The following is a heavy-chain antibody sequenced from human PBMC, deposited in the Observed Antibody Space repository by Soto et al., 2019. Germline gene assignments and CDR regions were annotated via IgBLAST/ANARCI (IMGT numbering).Heavy chain of an antibody. J-gene: IGHJ3*02. D-gene: IGHD3-16*01. CDR1: GGSFSGYY. V-gene: IGHV4-34*01. CDR3: ARGGPTFTYRHAFDI. CDR2: IYHSGST. Sequence: QVQLQQWGAGLLKPSETLSLTCAVYGGSFSGYYWSWIRQPPGKGLEWIGEIYHSGSTNYNPSLKCRFSISVATSKNQCSLKLSSVTAADTAVYYCARGGPTFTYRHAFDIWGQVTMVTVSS.